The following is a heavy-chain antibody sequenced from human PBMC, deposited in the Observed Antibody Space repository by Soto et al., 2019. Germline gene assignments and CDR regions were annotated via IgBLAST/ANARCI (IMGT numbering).Heavy chain of an antibody. CDR1: GYTFTSYG. CDR3: ASDIVVVPAASFDI. J-gene: IGHJ3*02. CDR2: ISAYNGNT. D-gene: IGHD2-2*01. Sequence: ASGRSSCKASGYTFTSYGISWVRQAPGQGLEWMGWISAYNGNTNYAQKLQGRVTMTTDTSTSTAYMELRSLRSDDTAVYYCASDIVVVPAASFDIWGQGTMVTVSS. V-gene: IGHV1-18*01.